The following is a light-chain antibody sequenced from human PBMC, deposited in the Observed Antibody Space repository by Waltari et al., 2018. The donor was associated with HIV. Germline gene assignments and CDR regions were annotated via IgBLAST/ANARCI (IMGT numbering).Light chain of an antibody. CDR1: SSDVGGYHY. J-gene: IGLJ3*02. Sequence: QSALTQPASVSGSPGPSITISRTGTSSDVGGYHYVSRYQQHPGKAPNPMIYEVSNRPSGVSNRFSGSKSGNTASLTISGLQAEDEADYYCSSYTSSSTRDWVFGGGTKLTVL. V-gene: IGLV2-14*01. CDR2: EVS. CDR3: SSYTSSSTRDWV.